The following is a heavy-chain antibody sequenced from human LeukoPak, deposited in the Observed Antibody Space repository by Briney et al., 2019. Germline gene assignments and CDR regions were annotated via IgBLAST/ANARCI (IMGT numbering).Heavy chain of an antibody. D-gene: IGHD4-23*01. CDR3: ASFSDYGGNFFDY. V-gene: IGHV4-28*01. CDR2: IYYSGST. Sequence: SDTLSLTCGVSGYSISSNNWWGWIRQPPGKGLEWIGYIYYSGSTNYNPSLKSRVTISLDTSENQFSLKLSSVTAADTAVYYCASFSDYGGNFFDYWGQGTLVTVSS. CDR1: GYSISSNNW. J-gene: IGHJ4*02.